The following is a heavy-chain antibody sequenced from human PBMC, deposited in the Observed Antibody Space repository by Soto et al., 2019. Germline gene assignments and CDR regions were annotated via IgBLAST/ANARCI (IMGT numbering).Heavy chain of an antibody. CDR1: GFTFSSYA. D-gene: IGHD2-15*01. CDR2: ISGSGGST. J-gene: IGHJ6*02. V-gene: IGHV3-23*01. CDR3: AKRVERGYCSGGSCYGMDV. Sequence: EVQLLESGGGLVQPGGSLRLSCAASGFTFSSYAMSWVRQAPGKGLEWVSAISGSGGSTYYADSVKGRFTISRDNSKNTLYLQMNSLRAEDTAVYYCAKRVERGYCSGGSCYGMDVWGQGTTVTVSS.